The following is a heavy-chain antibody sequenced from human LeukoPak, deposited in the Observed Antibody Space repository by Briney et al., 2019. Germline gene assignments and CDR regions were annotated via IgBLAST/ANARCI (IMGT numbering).Heavy chain of an antibody. CDR1: GGSVSSGSYY. J-gene: IGHJ4*02. CDR2: INYSEST. V-gene: IGHV4-61*01. CDR3: ARSGYGYWDY. D-gene: IGHD5-18*01. Sequence: SETLSLTCTVSGGSVSSGSYYWSWIRQPPGKGLEWVGYINYSESTNYNPSLKSRVTISVDTSENQLSLKVSSVTAADTAVYYCARSGYGYWDYWGQGILVTVSS.